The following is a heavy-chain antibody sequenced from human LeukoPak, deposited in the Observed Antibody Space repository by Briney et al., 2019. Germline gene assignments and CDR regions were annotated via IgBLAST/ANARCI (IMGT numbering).Heavy chain of an antibody. V-gene: IGHV3-21*01. CDR2: ISSSSSYI. J-gene: IGHJ3*02. CDR1: GFTFSSYS. Sequence: GGSLRLSCAASGFTFSSYSMNWVRQAPGKGLEWVSSISSSSSYIYYADSVKGRFTISRDNAKNSLYLQMNSLRAEDTAVYYCARTYSSGWYGGDAFDIWGQGTMVTVSS. D-gene: IGHD6-19*01. CDR3: ARTYSSGWYGGDAFDI.